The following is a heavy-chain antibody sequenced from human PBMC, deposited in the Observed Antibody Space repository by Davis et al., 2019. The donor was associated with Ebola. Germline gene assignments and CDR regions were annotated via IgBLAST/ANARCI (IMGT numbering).Heavy chain of an antibody. CDR3: ARMGRTVDY. CDR2: INHSGST. Sequence: PSETLSLTCTVSGGSISSYYWSWIRQPPGKGLEWIGEINHSGSTNYNPSLKSRVTISVDTSKNQFSLKLSSVTAADTAVYYCARMGRTVDYWGQGTLVTVSS. V-gene: IGHV4-34*01. J-gene: IGHJ4*02. CDR1: GGSISSYY. D-gene: IGHD3-10*01.